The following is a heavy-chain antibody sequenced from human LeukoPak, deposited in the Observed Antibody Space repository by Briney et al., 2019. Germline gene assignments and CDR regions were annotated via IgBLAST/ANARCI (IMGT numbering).Heavy chain of an antibody. Sequence: GGSLRLSCAASGFMFSSYWMSWVRQAPGKGLEWVADMKKDGSTKYYVDSVKGRFTISRDNPKNTVYLQMSSVRPEDTAMYHCAKDTGYSSLWGQGTLVIASA. CDR3: AKDTGYSSL. CDR1: GFMFSSYW. J-gene: IGHJ4*02. CDR2: MKKDGSTK. V-gene: IGHV3-7*01. D-gene: IGHD6-19*01.